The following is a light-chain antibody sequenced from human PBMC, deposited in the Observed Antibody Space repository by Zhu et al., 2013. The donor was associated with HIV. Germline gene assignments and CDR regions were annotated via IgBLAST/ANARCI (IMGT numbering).Light chain of an antibody. J-gene: IGLJ2*01. CDR1: SSDVGAYNF. CDR2: EVN. Sequence: QSALTQPASVSGSPGQSITISCTGTSSDVGAYNFVSWYQQHPGKAPKLMIYEVNNRPSGISNRFSGSKSGNTASLTISGLQAADEADYYCDSYTSGTTLKVFGGGTRLTVL. CDR3: DSYTSGTTLKV. V-gene: IGLV2-14*01.